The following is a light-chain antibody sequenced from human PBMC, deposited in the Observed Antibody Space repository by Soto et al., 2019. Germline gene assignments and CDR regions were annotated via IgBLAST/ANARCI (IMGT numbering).Light chain of an antibody. CDR1: QAINHY. V-gene: IGKV1-39*01. CDR2: AAS. Sequence: DIQMTQSPSSLSASVGDRVTITCRAGQAINHYLNWYQQKPGKAPKLLISAASSLQSGVPSRFSGSRSGTDFTLTISSLQPEDFATYYCQQSYSNPSFGGGTKVEIK. CDR3: QQSYSNPS. J-gene: IGKJ4*01.